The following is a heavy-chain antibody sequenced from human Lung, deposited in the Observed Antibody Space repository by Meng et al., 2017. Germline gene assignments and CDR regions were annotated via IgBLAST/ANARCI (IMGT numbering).Heavy chain of an antibody. D-gene: IGHD4-11*01. CDR2: INHSGST. V-gene: IGHV4-34*01. Sequence: QVRLQQWDEGRLKPSETLSLTCVVSGGSFSDYYWGWIRQPPGKGLEWIGEINHSGSTNYNPSLESRATISVDTSQNNLSLKLSSVTAADSAVYYCARGPTTMAHDFDYWGQGTLVTVSS. CDR3: ARGPTTMAHDFDY. CDR1: GGSFSDYY. J-gene: IGHJ4*02.